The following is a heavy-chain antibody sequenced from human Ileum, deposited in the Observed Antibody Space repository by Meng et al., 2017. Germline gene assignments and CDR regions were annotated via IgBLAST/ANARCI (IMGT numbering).Heavy chain of an antibody. CDR2: VYFTGYT. D-gene: IGHD3-3*02. Sequence: QVQLQESGPGLLKPSETLSLSCTVSGGSISSGEYCWGWIRQPPGKGLEWIGSVYFTGYTYYSPSLMSRVTISVETSKNQFSLRLTSVTAADTGLYLCARHGHFTPDKYYFDSRGQGTLVTVSS. V-gene: IGHV4-39*01. J-gene: IGHJ4*03. CDR3: ARHGHFTPDKYYFDS. CDR1: GGSISSGEYC.